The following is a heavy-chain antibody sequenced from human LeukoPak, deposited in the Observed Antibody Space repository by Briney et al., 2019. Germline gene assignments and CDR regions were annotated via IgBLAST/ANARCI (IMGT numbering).Heavy chain of an antibody. CDR1: VYTFTGNH. Sequence: ASVNVSFKSAVYTFTGNHIHWVRQPPAQGLEREGWINPNSSGTNNSHKSHDRLTITRDTSINTPYMQLSRLRTDATAAYYCGRSPARGWLRFASWGERTLVTVSS. V-gene: IGHV1-2*02. CDR3: GRSPARGWLRFAS. J-gene: IGHJ4*02. CDR2: INPNSSGT. D-gene: IGHD6-19*01.